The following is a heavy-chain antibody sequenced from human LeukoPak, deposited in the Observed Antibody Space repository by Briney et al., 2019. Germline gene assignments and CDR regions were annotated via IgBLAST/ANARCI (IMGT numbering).Heavy chain of an antibody. D-gene: IGHD2-15*01. Sequence: RASVKVSCKASGGTFSSYAISWVRQAPGQGLEWMGGIIPIFGTANYAQKFQGRVTITADESTSTAYMELSSLRSEDTAVYYCARDHCSGGSCYSPNWFDPWGQGTLVTVSS. J-gene: IGHJ5*02. CDR3: ARDHCSGGSCYSPNWFDP. CDR2: IIPIFGTA. V-gene: IGHV1-69*13. CDR1: GGTFSSYA.